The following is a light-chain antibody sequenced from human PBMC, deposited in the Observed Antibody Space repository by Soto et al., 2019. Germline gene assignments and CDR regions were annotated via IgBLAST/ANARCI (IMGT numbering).Light chain of an antibody. Sequence: EIVLTQSPATLSLSPGERATLSCRASQTFSSHLAWYQQKPGQAPRLLIYDASKRATGIPARFSGRGSGTDFTLPISSREPEDFAVYYCQQRSNWPPVITFGQGTRLEIK. V-gene: IGKV3-11*01. CDR2: DAS. CDR1: QTFSSH. J-gene: IGKJ5*01. CDR3: QQRSNWPPVIT.